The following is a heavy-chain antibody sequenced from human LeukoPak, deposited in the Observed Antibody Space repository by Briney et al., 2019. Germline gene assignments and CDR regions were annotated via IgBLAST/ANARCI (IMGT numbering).Heavy chain of an antibody. CDR3: ARGVVSIAARPPYFDY. J-gene: IGHJ4*02. D-gene: IGHD6-6*01. Sequence: GGSLRLSCAASGFTFNSYSMNWVRQAPGKGLEWVSSISSGSSYIYYVDSVKGRFTISRDNAKNSLYLQMNSLRAEDTAVYYCARGVVSIAARPPYFDYWGQGTLVTVSS. CDR1: GFTFNSYS. V-gene: IGHV3-21*01. CDR2: ISSGSSYI.